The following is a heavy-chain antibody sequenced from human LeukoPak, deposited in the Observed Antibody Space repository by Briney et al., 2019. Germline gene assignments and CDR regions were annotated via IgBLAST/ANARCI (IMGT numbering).Heavy chain of an antibody. Sequence: ASVKVSCKASGYTFTSYGISWARQAPGQGLEWMGWISAYDDKRNSVQRFQDRITMTTDTSTSTSYLELRNLRSDDTAVYYCARVLVKTRGNYFHDDYWGQGTLVTASS. V-gene: IGHV1-18*01. CDR3: ARVLVKTRGNYFHDDY. D-gene: IGHD2/OR15-2a*01. CDR2: ISAYDDKR. J-gene: IGHJ4*02. CDR1: GYTFTSYG.